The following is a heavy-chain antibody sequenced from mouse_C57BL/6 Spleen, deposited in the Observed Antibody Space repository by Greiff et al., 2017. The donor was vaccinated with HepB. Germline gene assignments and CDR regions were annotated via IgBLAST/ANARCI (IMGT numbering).Heavy chain of an antibody. D-gene: IGHD1-1*01. V-gene: IGHV5-6*01. CDR2: ISSGGSYT. J-gene: IGHJ2*01. CDR1: GFTFSSYG. CDR3: ARHGVTTVADY. Sequence: EVKLVESGGDLVKPGGSLKLSCAASGFTFSSYGLSWGRQTPDKRLEWVATISSGGSYTYYPDSVKGRFTISRDNAKNTLYLQMSSLKSEDTAMYYCARHGVTTVADYWGQGTTLTVSS.